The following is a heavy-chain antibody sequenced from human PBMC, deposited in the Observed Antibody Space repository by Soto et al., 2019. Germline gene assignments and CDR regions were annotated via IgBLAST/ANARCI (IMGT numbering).Heavy chain of an antibody. CDR2: IYYSGTT. CDR3: ARGHNYGYSTFDM. D-gene: IGHD5-18*01. CDR1: GASISSGGYY. Sequence: ASETLSLSCSVSGASISSGGYYWNWIRQHPGKGLEWIGYIYYSGTTYYNPSLKSRVTISVDTSKNQFSLKLSSVTAADTAVYYCARGHNYGYSTFDMWGQGTMVTVSS. J-gene: IGHJ3*02. V-gene: IGHV4-31*03.